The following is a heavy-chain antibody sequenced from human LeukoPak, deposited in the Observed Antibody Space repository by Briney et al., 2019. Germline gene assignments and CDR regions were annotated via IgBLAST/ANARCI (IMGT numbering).Heavy chain of an antibody. D-gene: IGHD3-10*01. CDR3: ARAPYYYGSGSYLGY. J-gene: IGHJ4*02. CDR1: GGTFSSYA. Sequence: GASVKVSCKASGGTFSSYAISWVRQAPGQGLEWMGRIFPILGIANYAQKFQGRVTITADKSTSTAYMELSSLRSEDTAVYYCARAPYYYGSGSYLGYWGQGTLVTVSS. V-gene: IGHV1-69*04. CDR2: IFPILGIA.